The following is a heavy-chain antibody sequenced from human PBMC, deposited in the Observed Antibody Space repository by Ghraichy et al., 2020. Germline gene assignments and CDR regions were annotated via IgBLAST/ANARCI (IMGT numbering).Heavy chain of an antibody. CDR2: ILPAVDIA. J-gene: IGHJ5*02. Sequence: SVKVSCKTSGGTLSDYSISWVRQAPGQGLQWMGRILPAVDIANLEQKFQDRLTVTADKSTNTVYLEVSRLRFEDTGVYYCASGDCTGGRCKPNWFDPWGQGTLVTVSS. V-gene: IGHV1-69*02. CDR1: GGTLSDYS. CDR3: ASGDCTGGRCKPNWFDP. D-gene: IGHD2-8*02.